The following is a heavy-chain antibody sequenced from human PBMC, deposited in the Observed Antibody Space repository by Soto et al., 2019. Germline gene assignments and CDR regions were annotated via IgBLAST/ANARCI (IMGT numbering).Heavy chain of an antibody. D-gene: IGHD3-10*01. CDR2: IIPIFGTA. CDR1: GGTFISYA. J-gene: IGHJ6*03. V-gene: IGHV1-69*13. CDR3: ARGGNGSGTPNYYYYYMDV. Sequence: GASVKVSCKASGGTFISYAISWVRQAPGQGLEWMGGIIPIFGTANYAQKFQGRVTITADESTSTAYMKLSSVTAADTAVYYCARGGNGSGTPNYYYYYMDVWGKGTTVTVSS.